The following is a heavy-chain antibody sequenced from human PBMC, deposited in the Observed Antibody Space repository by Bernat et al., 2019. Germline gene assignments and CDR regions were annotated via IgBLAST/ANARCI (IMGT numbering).Heavy chain of an antibody. CDR3: ARVRATVTSGWFDP. V-gene: IGHV3-66*01. Sequence: EEQLVESGGGLVQPGGSLRLSCAASGFTFSSNYMSWVRQAPGKGLEWVSVIYSGGSTYYADSVKGRFTISRDNSKNTLYLQMNSLRAEDTAVYYCARVRATVTSGWFDPWGQGTLVTVSS. D-gene: IGHD4-17*01. J-gene: IGHJ5*02. CDR2: IYSGGST. CDR1: GFTFSSNY.